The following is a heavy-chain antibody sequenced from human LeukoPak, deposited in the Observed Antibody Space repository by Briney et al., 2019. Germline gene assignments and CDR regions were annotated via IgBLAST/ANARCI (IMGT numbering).Heavy chain of an antibody. J-gene: IGHJ4*02. V-gene: IGHV4-30-2*01. CDR3: ARGLPAAVPSAIDY. Sequence: PSQTLSLTCTVSGGSLSSGGYYWSWIRQPPGKGLEWIGYIYHSGSTYYNPSLKSRVTISVDRSKNQFSLKLSSVIAADTAVYYCARGLPAAVPSAIDYWGQGTLVTVSS. CDR1: GGSLSSGGYY. D-gene: IGHD2-2*02. CDR2: IYHSGST.